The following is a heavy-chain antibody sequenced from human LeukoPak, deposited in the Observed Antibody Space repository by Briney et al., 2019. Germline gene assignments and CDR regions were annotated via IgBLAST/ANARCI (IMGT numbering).Heavy chain of an antibody. J-gene: IGHJ4*02. CDR3: ARDYYGDYYFDY. D-gene: IGHD4-17*01. CDR2: ISSSTSYI. CDR1: GFTFSTYS. V-gene: IGHV3-21*01. Sequence: GGSLRLSCAASGFTFSTYSMNWVRQAPGKGLEWVSSISSSTSYIYYADSGKGRFTISRDNAKNTLYLQMNSLRAEDTAVYYCARDYYGDYYFDYWGQGTLVTVSS.